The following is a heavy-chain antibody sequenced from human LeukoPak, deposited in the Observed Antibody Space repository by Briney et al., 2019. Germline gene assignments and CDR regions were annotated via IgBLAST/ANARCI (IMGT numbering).Heavy chain of an antibody. CDR1: GGSISRHY. V-gene: IGHV4-59*08. CDR2: ISYSGST. D-gene: IGHD5-18*01. Sequence: SETLSLTCTVSGGSISRHYWSWIRQAPGKGLEWIGYISYSGSTNYNPSLKSRVTISVDTSKNQFSLKLSSVTAADTAVFYCARHVGPGYSYGFDNWGQGTLATVSS. J-gene: IGHJ4*02. CDR3: ARHVGPGYSYGFDN.